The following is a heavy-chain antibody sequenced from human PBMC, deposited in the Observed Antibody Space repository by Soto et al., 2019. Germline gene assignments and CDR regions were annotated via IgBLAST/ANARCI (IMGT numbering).Heavy chain of an antibody. J-gene: IGHJ4*02. Sequence: QLQLQESGPGLVKPSETLSLTCTVSGGSISSSSYYWGWIRQPPGKGLEWIGSIYYSGSTYYNPSLKSRVTISVDTSKNQFSLNLSSVTAADTAVYYCARFDCSGGSCYFFYWGQGTLVTVSS. V-gene: IGHV4-39*01. CDR1: GGSISSSSYY. CDR2: IYYSGST. D-gene: IGHD2-15*01. CDR3: ARFDCSGGSCYFFY.